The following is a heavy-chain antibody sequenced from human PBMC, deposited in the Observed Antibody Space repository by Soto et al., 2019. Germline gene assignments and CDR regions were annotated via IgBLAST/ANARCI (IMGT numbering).Heavy chain of an antibody. D-gene: IGHD3-9*01. V-gene: IGHV1-8*01. CDR2: MNPNSGNT. Sequence: GASVKVSSKASGYTFTSYDINGLRQATGQGLEWMGWMNPNSGNTGYAQKFQGRVTMTRNTSISTGYMELSSLRSEHTAVYYCARGRDAILTGPKASDYHYGMNVWGQGTTVTVCS. CDR3: ARGRDAILTGPKASDYHYGMNV. J-gene: IGHJ6*02. CDR1: GYTFTSYD.